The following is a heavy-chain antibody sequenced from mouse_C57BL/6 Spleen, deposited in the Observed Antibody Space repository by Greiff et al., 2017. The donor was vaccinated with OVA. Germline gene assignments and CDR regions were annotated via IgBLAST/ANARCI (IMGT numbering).Heavy chain of an antibody. CDR2: ILPGSGST. CDR3: ARSPLITTVVAPFDY. D-gene: IGHD1-1*01. Sequence: QVQLQQSGAELMKPGASVKLSCKAPGYTFTGYWIEWVKQRPGHGLEWIGEILPGSGSTNYNEKFKGKATFTADTSSNTAYMQLSSLTTEDSAIYYCARSPLITTVVAPFDYWGQGTTLTVSS. CDR1: GYTFTGYW. V-gene: IGHV1-9*01. J-gene: IGHJ2*01.